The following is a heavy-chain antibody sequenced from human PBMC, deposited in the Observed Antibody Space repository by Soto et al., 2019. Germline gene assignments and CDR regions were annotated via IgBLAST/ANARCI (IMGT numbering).Heavy chain of an antibody. J-gene: IGHJ6*02. CDR1: GGTFSSYA. Sequence: QVQLVQSGAEVKKPGSSVKVSCKASGGTFSSYAISWVRQAPGQGLEWMGGIIPIFGTANYAQKFQGRVTITADKSTSTAYMEMSSLRYEDTAVYYCAAAAAGPGFFYYGMDVWGQGTTVTVSS. D-gene: IGHD6-13*01. CDR3: AAAAAGPGFFYYGMDV. V-gene: IGHV1-69*06. CDR2: IIPIFGTA.